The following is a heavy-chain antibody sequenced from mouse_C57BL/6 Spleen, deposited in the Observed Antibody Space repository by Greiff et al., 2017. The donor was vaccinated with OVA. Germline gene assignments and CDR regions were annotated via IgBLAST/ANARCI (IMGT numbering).Heavy chain of an antibody. CDR3: GEGGNYGYFDY. V-gene: IGHV5-4*01. CDR1: GFTFSSYA. Sequence: EVQREESGGGLVKPGGSLKLSCAASGFTFSSYAMSWVRQTPEQRLEWVATISDGGSYTYYPDNVKGRFTITRDNAKNNLYLQMSHLKSEDTAMYYCGEGGNYGYFDYWGQGTTLTVSS. J-gene: IGHJ2*01. D-gene: IGHD2-1*01. CDR2: ISDGGSYT.